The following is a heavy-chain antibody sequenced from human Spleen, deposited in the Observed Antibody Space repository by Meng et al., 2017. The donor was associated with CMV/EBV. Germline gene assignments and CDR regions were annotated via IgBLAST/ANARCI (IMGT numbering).Heavy chain of an antibody. CDR3: ARIVGATTGWFDP. D-gene: IGHD1-26*01. V-gene: IGHV1-24*01. CDR1: GYTLTELS. Sequence: QGQLGLSGGEVKKPGASVKVSCKVSGYTLTELSMHWVRQAPGKGLEWMGGFDPEDGETIYAQKFQGRVTMTEDTSTDTAYMELSSLRSDDTAVYYCARIVGATTGWFDPWGQGTLVTVSS. J-gene: IGHJ5*02. CDR2: FDPEDGET.